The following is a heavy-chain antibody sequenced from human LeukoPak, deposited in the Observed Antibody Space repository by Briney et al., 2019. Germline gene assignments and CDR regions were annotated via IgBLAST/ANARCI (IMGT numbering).Heavy chain of an antibody. D-gene: IGHD2-15*01. V-gene: IGHV1-2*02. J-gene: IGHJ5*02. Sequence: GASVKVSCKASGYTFTGYYMHWVRPAPGQGLEWMGWINPNSGGTNYAQKFQGRVTMTRDTSISTAYMELSRLRSDDTAVYYCARPLLGCSGGSCYSDWFDPWGQGTLVTVSS. CDR2: INPNSGGT. CDR3: ARPLLGCSGGSCYSDWFDP. CDR1: GYTFTGYY.